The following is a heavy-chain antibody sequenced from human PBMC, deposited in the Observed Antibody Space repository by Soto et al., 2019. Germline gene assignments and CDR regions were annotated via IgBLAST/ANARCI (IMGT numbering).Heavy chain of an antibody. CDR3: ARGGHVVVVTAALDY. Sequence: ASVKVSCKASGFTFTSYAMHWVRQAPGQRLEWMGTVNASGGNTKYAQHFLGRVTMTRDTSTSTLYMELTSLTSEDTATYYCARGGHVVVVTAALDYWGRGTLVTVSS. V-gene: IGHV1-3*01. J-gene: IGHJ4*02. CDR2: VNASGGNT. CDR1: GFTFTSYA. D-gene: IGHD2-21*02.